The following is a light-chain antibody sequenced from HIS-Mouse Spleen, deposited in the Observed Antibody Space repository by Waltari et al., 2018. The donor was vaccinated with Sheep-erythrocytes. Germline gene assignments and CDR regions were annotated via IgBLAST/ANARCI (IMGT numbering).Light chain of an antibody. J-gene: IGKJ1*01. CDR2: WAS. Sequence: DIVMTQSPDSLAVSLGERATINCKSSQSVLYSSNNKNYLAWYQQKPGQHPKLRIYWASTRESGVPDRFSGSGSGTDFTLTISSLQAEDVAVYYCQQYYSTPPTFGQGTKVEIK. CDR1: QSVLYSSNNKNY. V-gene: IGKV4-1*01. CDR3: QQYYSTPPT.